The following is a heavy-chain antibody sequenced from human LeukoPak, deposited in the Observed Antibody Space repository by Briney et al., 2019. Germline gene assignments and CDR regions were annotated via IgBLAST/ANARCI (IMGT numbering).Heavy chain of an antibody. Sequence: PSETLSLTCTVSGGSISSYYWSWIRQPPGKGLEWIGYIYYSGSTNYNPSLKSRVTISVDPSKNQFSLKLSSVTAADTAVYYCAREYGDYSHDAFDIWGQGTMVTVSS. CDR1: GGSISSYY. CDR3: AREYGDYSHDAFDI. V-gene: IGHV4-59*01. D-gene: IGHD4-17*01. J-gene: IGHJ3*02. CDR2: IYYSGST.